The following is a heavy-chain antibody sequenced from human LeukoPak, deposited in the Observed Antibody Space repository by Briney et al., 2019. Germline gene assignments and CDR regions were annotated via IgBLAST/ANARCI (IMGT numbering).Heavy chain of an antibody. D-gene: IGHD4-17*01. CDR1: GDXISSYY. V-gene: IGHV4-59*01. CDR2: IYYIGST. Sequence: PSETLSLTCTVSGDXISSYYWSWIRQPPGKGLEWIGYIYYIGSTNYNPSLKSRVTISVDTSRNQFSLKLSSVTAADTAVYYCARGRPPHDYGTLFDYWGQGTLVTVSS. J-gene: IGHJ4*02. CDR3: ARGRPPHDYGTLFDY.